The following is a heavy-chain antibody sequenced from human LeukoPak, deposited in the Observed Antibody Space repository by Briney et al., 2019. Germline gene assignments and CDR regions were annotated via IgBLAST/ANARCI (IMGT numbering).Heavy chain of an antibody. V-gene: IGHV4-59*12. CDR1: GGSISSYY. CDR3: ARGPYYGSGSYYKMGGFDY. D-gene: IGHD3-10*01. Sequence: SETLSLTCTVSGGSISSYYWSWIRQPPGKGLEWIGYIYHSGSTNYNPSLKSRVTISVDTSKNQFSLKLSSVTAADTAVYYCARGPYYGSGSYYKMGGFDYWGQGTLVTVSS. J-gene: IGHJ4*02. CDR2: IYHSGST.